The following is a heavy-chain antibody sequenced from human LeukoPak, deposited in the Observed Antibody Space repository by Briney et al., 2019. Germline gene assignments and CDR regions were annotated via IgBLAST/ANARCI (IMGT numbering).Heavy chain of an antibody. V-gene: IGHV3-48*03. D-gene: IGHD2-2*01. J-gene: IGHJ6*04. CDR2: ISSSGSTI. CDR1: GFTFSSYE. CDR3: AREGYCSSSSCYGAGYYYGMDV. Sequence: GGSLRLSCAASGFTFSSYEINWVRQAPGKGLEWVSYISSSGSTIYYADSVKGRFTIYRDNAKNSLYLQMNSLRAEDTAVYYCAREGYCSSSSCYGAGYYYGMDVWGKGTTVTVSS.